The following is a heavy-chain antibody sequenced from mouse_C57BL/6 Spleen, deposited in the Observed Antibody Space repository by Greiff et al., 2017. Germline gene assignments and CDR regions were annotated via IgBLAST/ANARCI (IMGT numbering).Heavy chain of an antibody. Sequence: EVKVVESGGGLVKPGGSLKLSCAASGFTFSSYAMSWVRQTPEKRLEWVATISDGGSYTYYPDNVKGRFTISRDNAKNNLYLQMSHLKSEDTAMYYCARGGAYSNYVGYAMDYWGQGTSVTVSS. CDR3: ARGGAYSNYVGYAMDY. V-gene: IGHV5-4*03. D-gene: IGHD2-5*01. CDR1: GFTFSSYA. J-gene: IGHJ4*01. CDR2: ISDGGSYT.